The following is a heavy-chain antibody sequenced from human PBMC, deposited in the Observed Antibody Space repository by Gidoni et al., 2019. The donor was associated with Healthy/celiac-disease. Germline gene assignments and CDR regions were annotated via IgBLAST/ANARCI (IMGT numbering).Heavy chain of an antibody. D-gene: IGHD6-13*01. J-gene: IGHJ4*02. CDR1: GFTFRSYW. Sequence: EVQLVESGGGLVQTGGSMRLSCAASGFTFRSYWMSWVRQAPGKGLAGVANRKQDGSEKYYVDSVKGRFTISRDNAKNSLYLQMNSLIAEDTAVYYCAKSPYSSRTFDYWGQGTLVTVSS. CDR2: RKQDGSEK. V-gene: IGHV3-7*03. CDR3: AKSPYSSRTFDY.